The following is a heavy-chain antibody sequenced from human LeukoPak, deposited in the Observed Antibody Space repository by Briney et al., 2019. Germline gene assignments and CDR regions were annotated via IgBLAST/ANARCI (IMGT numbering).Heavy chain of an antibody. CDR1: GGSFSGYY. CDR3: ARERYYYGGKTWFDP. Sequence: SETLSLTCAVYGGSFSGYYGSWIRQPPGKGLEWIGEINHSGSTNYNPSLKSRVTISVDTSKNQFSLKLSSVTAADTAVYYCARERYYYGGKTWFDPWGQGTLVTVSS. CDR2: INHSGST. J-gene: IGHJ5*02. V-gene: IGHV4-34*01. D-gene: IGHD4-23*01.